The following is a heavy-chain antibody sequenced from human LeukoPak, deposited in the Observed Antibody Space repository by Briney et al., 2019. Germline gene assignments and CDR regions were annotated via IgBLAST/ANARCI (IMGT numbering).Heavy chain of an antibody. CDR3: ARGGGRRGYSPTAVDY. V-gene: IGHV4-39*07. CDR1: GGSISSSSYY. Sequence: SETLSLTCTVSGGSISSSSYYWGWIRQPPGKGLERIGSIYYSGSTYYNPSLKSRVTISVDTSKNQFSLKLSSVTAADTAVYYCARGGGRRGYSPTAVDYWGQGTLVTVSS. D-gene: IGHD5-18*01. CDR2: IYYSGST. J-gene: IGHJ4*02.